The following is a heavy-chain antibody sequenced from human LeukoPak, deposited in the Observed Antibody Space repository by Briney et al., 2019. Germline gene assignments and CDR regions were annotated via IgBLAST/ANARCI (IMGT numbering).Heavy chain of an antibody. D-gene: IGHD2-2*01. CDR3: ATLANRYANTLDY. Sequence: GEPLKISCKGSGFRFMNYWIAWVRQMPGKGLEWMGIIYPGDLDTKYSPSFRGHVTISADKSISTAFLQWSSLRASDTAMYYCATLANRYANTLDYWGKGTLVTVTS. J-gene: IGHJ4*02. V-gene: IGHV5-51*01. CDR1: GFRFMNYW. CDR2: IYPGDLDT.